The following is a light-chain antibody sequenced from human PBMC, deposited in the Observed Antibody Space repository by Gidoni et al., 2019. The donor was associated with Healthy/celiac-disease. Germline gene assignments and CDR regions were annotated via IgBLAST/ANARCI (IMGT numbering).Light chain of an antibody. J-gene: IGLJ2*01. CDR1: SSNIGAGND. Sequence: QSVLTQPPSVSGAPGQRVTISCTGSSSNIGAGNDGHWYQQLPGTAPKLLLHGNSNRPSGVPDRFSGSKSGTSASLAITGLQAEDEADYYCQSYDSSLSGSVVFGGGTKLTVL. CDR2: GNS. V-gene: IGLV1-40*01. CDR3: QSYDSSLSGSVV.